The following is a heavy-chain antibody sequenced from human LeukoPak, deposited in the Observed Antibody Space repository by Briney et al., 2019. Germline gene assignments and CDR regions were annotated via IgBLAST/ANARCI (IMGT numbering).Heavy chain of an antibody. CDR1: GGSTSTSYY. CDR2: IYYRGST. V-gene: IGHV4-39*01. J-gene: IGHJ5*02. D-gene: IGHD6-19*01. Sequence: PSETLSLTCTVSGGSTSTSYYWGWIRQPPGKGLEWIGSIYYRGSTYYNPSLKSRVTISVDTSKNQFSLRLTSVTAADTAVYYCARPSSSGWAGWFDPWGQGTLVTVSS. CDR3: ARPSSSGWAGWFDP.